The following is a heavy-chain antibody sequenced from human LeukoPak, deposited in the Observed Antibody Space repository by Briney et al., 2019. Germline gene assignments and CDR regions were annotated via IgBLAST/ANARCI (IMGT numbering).Heavy chain of an antibody. Sequence: SETLSLTCTVSGGSISSSSYYWGWIRQPPGKGLEWIGSIYYSGSTYYNPSLKSRVTISVDTSKNQFSLKLSSVTAADTAVYYCARVGAAAGTVSLDYWGQGTLVTVSS. J-gene: IGHJ4*02. D-gene: IGHD6-13*01. V-gene: IGHV4-39*07. CDR1: GGSISSSSYY. CDR3: ARVGAAAGTVSLDY. CDR2: IYYSGST.